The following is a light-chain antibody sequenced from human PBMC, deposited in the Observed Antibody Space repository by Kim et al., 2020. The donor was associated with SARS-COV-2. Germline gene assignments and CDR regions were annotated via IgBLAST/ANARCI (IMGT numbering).Light chain of an antibody. Sequence: ASVGDTVPITCRASQNISRWFAWHQQKPGKAPKALIYMASDLESGVPSRFSGHGSGTEFTLIISSLQPEDSGTYYCQQYDSHPVTFGQGTKVDIK. V-gene: IGKV1-5*03. CDR3: QQYDSHPVT. CDR1: QNISRW. CDR2: MAS. J-gene: IGKJ1*01.